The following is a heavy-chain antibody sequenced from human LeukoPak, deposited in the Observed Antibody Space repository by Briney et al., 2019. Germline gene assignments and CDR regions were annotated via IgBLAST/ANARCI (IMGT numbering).Heavy chain of an antibody. Sequence: PGGSLRLSCAVSGITLSNYGMSWVRQAPGKGLEWVAGISGSGGSTYYADSVKGRFTLSRDNSKNTLYLQMNSLRAEDTAVYYCAKSIGGVVVVAADYWGQGTLVTVSS. CDR2: ISGSGGST. J-gene: IGHJ4*02. V-gene: IGHV3-23*01. D-gene: IGHD2-15*01. CDR1: GITLSNYG. CDR3: AKSIGGVVVVAADY.